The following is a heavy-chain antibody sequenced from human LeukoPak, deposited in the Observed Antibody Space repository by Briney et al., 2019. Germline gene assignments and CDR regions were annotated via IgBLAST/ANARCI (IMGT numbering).Heavy chain of an antibody. Sequence: GGSLRLSCAASGFTFDDYAMHWVRQAPGKGLEWVSGISWNSGSIGYADSVKGRFTISRDNAKNSLYLQMNSLRAEDMALYYCAKGGNDFWSGYYAWGQGTLVTVFS. CDR2: ISWNSGSI. V-gene: IGHV3-9*03. J-gene: IGHJ5*02. CDR3: AKGGNDFWSGYYA. D-gene: IGHD3-3*01. CDR1: GFTFDDYA.